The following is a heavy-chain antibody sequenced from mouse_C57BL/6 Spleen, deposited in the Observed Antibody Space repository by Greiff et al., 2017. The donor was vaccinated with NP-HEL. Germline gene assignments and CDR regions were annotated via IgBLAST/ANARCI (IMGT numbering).Heavy chain of an antibody. D-gene: IGHD2-1*01. CDR2: INPSTGGT. V-gene: IGHV1-42*01. CDR1: GYSFTGYY. J-gene: IGHJ3*01. Sequence: VQLKQSGPELVKPGASVKISCKASGYSFTGYYMNWVKQSPEKSLEWIGEINPSTGGTTYNQKFKAKATLTVDKSSSTAYMQLKSLTSEDSAVYYCARIYYGNSWFAYWGQGTLVTVSA. CDR3: ARIYYGNSWFAY.